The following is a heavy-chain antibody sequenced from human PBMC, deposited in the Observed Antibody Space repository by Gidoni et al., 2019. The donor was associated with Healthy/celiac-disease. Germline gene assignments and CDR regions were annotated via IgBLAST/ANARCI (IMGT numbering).Heavy chain of an antibody. CDR1: GFTFSSYE. CDR2: ISSSGSTI. D-gene: IGHD2-21*01. Sequence: EVQLVESGGGLVQPGGSLRLSCAASGFTFSSYEMNWLRQAPGKGLEWVSYISSSGSTIYYADSGKGRFTISRDNAKNSLYLQMNSLRAEDTAVYYCARRRPYRGGPPAPPAKKKGYGMDVWGQGTTVTVSS. V-gene: IGHV3-48*03. J-gene: IGHJ6*02. CDR3: ARRRPYRGGPPAPPAKKKGYGMDV.